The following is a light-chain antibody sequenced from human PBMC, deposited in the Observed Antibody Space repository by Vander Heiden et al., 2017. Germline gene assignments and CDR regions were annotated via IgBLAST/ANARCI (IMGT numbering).Light chain of an antibody. J-gene: IGKJ2*02. Sequence: DIQLTQSPSSLSASVGDRVTITCRASQSVSPYLNWYQQKPGRAPNLLIYATSNLKSGVPSRFSGSGSGTDFTLTISDLQPEDFATYFCQQSNSSPWTFGQGTKLDSK. V-gene: IGKV1-39*01. CDR2: ATS. CDR3: QQSNSSPWT. CDR1: QSVSPY.